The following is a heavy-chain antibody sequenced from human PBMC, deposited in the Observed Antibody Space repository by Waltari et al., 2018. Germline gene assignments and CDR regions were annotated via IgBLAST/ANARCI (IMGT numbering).Heavy chain of an antibody. CDR1: GHIFTDQF. J-gene: IGHJ4*02. CDR2: TNPKNGVT. D-gene: IGHD6-13*01. Sequence: QVQLVQSGAEVKKPGASVKVSCKTSGHIFTDQFVHWVRQAPGQGLEWMGWTNPKNGVTKYGQKFQGRLTMTSDTSVSIANLELSRLKSDDSAVYFCARPESSGSSSLDYWGQGTMVIVSS. V-gene: IGHV1-2*02. CDR3: ARPESSGSSSLDY.